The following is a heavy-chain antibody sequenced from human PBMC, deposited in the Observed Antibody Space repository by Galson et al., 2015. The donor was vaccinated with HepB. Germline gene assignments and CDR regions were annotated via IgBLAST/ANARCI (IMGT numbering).Heavy chain of an antibody. CDR1: GFSLSTSGVG. V-gene: IGHV2-5*01. Sequence: PALVKPTQTLTLTCTFSGFSLSTSGVGVGWIRQPPGKALEWLALIYWNDDKRYSPSLKSRLTITKDTSKNQVVLTMTNMDPVDTATYYCAHTYYDFWSGHNWFDPWGQGTLVTVSS. J-gene: IGHJ5*02. CDR3: AHTYYDFWSGHNWFDP. CDR2: IYWNDDK. D-gene: IGHD3-3*01.